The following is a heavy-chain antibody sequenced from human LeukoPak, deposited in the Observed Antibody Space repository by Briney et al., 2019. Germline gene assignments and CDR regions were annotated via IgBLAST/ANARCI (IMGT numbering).Heavy chain of an antibody. Sequence: SVKVSCKASGCTFSSYAISWVRQAPGQGLEWMGGIIPIFGTANYSHKFQGRVTITADKSTRTDSMELSSLRYEDRAVYYCPRDRGEDILTGYYDYWGQGTLVTVSS. CDR1: GCTFSSYA. D-gene: IGHD3-9*01. CDR2: IIPIFGTA. V-gene: IGHV1-69*06. J-gene: IGHJ4*02. CDR3: PRDRGEDILTGYYDY.